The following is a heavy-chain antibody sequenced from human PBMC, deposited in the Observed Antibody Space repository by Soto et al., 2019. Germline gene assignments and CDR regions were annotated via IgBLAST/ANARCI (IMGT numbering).Heavy chain of an antibody. CDR1: GFTFEYYD. V-gene: IGHV3-33*05. CDR2: ISHDGSNK. J-gene: IGHJ4*02. D-gene: IGHD3-10*01. CDR3: ARDVTMIRGITSATFDY. Sequence: PGGSLSLSCAASGFTFEYYDMHWVRQAPGKGLDWVALISHDGSNKFYAASVKGRFSISRDNSKDTLFLQMSSLRADDTAVYYCARDVTMIRGITSATFDYWGQGDLVTVSS.